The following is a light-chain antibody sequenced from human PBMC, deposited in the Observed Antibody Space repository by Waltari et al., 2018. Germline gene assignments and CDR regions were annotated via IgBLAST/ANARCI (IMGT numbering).Light chain of an antibody. CDR1: ALPNKY. V-gene: IGLV3-25*03. Sequence: SYELTQTPSVSVSPGQTARITCSGDALPNKYAYWYQQKPGQAPVVVIYKDNQRPSGIPARFSGSTSGTTVTLTISGVQAEDEADYYCQSADTSGNYVFGPGTKVTVV. CDR3: QSADTSGNYV. J-gene: IGLJ1*01. CDR2: KDN.